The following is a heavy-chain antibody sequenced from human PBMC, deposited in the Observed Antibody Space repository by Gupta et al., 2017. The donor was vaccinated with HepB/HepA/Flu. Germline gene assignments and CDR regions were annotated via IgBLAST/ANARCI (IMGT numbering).Heavy chain of an antibody. D-gene: IGHD1-26*01. CDR3: ARDDFGYSGSYSYYYYYMDV. CDR1: GGSISSYY. V-gene: IGHV4-4*07. CDR2: IYTSGST. J-gene: IGHJ6*03. Sequence: QVQLQESGPGLVKPSETLSLTCTVSGGSISSYYWSWIRQPAGKGLEWIGRIYTSGSTNYNPSLKSRGTMSVDTSKNQFSLKRSSVTAAETAVYCCARDDFGYSGSYSYYYYYMDVGGKGTTVTVYS.